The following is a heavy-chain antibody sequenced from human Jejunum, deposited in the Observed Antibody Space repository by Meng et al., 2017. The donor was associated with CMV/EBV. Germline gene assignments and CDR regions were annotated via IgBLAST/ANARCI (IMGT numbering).Heavy chain of an antibody. CDR2: INSDGSST. D-gene: IGHD1/OR15-1a*01. Sequence: SCAASGFSVSRYGMHWVRQAPGKGLVWVSRINSDGSSTTYADPVKGRFTFSRDNAKNTLYLQMNSLRAEDTAVYYCARANNHAMDVWGQGTTVTVSS. CDR3: ARANNHAMDV. V-gene: IGHV3-74*01. J-gene: IGHJ6*02. CDR1: GFSVSRYG.